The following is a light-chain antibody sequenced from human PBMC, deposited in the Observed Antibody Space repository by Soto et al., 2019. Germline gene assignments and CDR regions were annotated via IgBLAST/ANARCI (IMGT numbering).Light chain of an antibody. J-gene: IGKJ1*01. CDR1: QSVSNNY. Sequence: EILLTQSPGTLSLSPGERSTLSCSASQSVSNNYLAWYQQKPGQAPRLLIYDASNRATGIPARFSGSGSGTDFTLTISSLEPEDFAVYYCQQRSNWPTFGQGTKVDIK. V-gene: IGKV3-11*01. CDR2: DAS. CDR3: QQRSNWPT.